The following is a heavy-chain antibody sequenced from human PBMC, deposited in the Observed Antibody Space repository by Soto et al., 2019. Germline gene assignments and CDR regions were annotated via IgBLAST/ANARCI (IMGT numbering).Heavy chain of an antibody. D-gene: IGHD3-22*01. CDR1: GGSFTGYY. J-gene: IGHJ4*02. V-gene: IGHV4-34*01. CDR3: ASSNYDSPIPLYY. Sequence: SETLSLTCVVNGGSFTGYYGAWIRQSPGKGLEWIGEISHSGTTIYNPSLKSRVTISIDTSKNQFSLKLSSVTAADTAVYYCASSNYDSPIPLYYWGQGTLVTVSS. CDR2: ISHSGTT.